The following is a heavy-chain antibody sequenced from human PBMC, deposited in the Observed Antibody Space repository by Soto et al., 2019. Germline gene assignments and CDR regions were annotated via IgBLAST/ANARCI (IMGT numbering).Heavy chain of an antibody. V-gene: IGHV3-9*01. CDR3: AKGDYSGIAAAGSFDT. CDR1: GFTFDDYA. J-gene: IGHJ4*02. D-gene: IGHD6-13*01. CDR2: ISWNSGSI. Sequence: GGSLRLSCAASGFTFDDYAMHWVRQAPGKGLEWVSGISWNSGSIGYADSVKGRFTISRDNAKNSLYLQMNSLRAEDTALYYCAKGDYSGIAAAGSFDTWGQGTLVTVSS.